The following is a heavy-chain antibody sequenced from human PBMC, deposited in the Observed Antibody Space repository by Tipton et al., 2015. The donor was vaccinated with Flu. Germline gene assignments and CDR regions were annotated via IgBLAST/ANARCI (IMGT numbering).Heavy chain of an antibody. CDR1: GGSLSSFY. J-gene: IGHJ5*02. V-gene: IGHV4-4*07. CDR2: IYSSGIT. CDR3: ARDFHPTSNWFDP. Sequence: TLSLTCTVSGGSLSSFYWTWIRQPAGKGLEWIGRIYSSGITKYNPSLKSRVTMSVDTSKNQFSLSLSSVTAADTAVYYCARDFHPTSNWFDPWGQGTLVTVSS.